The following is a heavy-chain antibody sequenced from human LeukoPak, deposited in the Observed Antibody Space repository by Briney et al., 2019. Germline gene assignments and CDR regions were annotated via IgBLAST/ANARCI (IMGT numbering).Heavy chain of an antibody. J-gene: IGHJ4*02. CDR1: GGTFSSYA. Sequence: SVKVPCKASGGTFSSYAISWVRQAPGQGLEWMGGIIPIFGTANYAQKFQGRVTITADKSTSTAYMELRSLRSDDTAVYYCARDRGVYGQWLDLDYWGQGTLVTVSS. D-gene: IGHD6-19*01. V-gene: IGHV1-69*06. CDR3: ARDRGVYGQWLDLDY. CDR2: IIPIFGTA.